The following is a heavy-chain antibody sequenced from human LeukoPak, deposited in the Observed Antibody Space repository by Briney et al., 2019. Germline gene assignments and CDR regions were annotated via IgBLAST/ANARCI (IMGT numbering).Heavy chain of an antibody. CDR3: ARGRGLREKGFDY. V-gene: IGHV4-39*07. CDR1: GGSVSSGSYY. Sequence: SETLSLTCTVSGGSVSSGSYYWSWIRQPPGKGLEWIGEINHSGSTNYNPSLKSRVTISVDTSKNQFSLKLSSVTAADTAVYYCARGRGLREKGFDYWGQGTLVTVSS. CDR2: INHSGST. J-gene: IGHJ4*02. D-gene: IGHD5-12*01.